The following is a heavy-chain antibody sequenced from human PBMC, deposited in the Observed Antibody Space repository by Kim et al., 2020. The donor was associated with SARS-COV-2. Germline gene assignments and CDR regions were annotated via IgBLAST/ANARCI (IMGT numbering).Heavy chain of an antibody. J-gene: IGHJ4*02. D-gene: IGHD3-16*01. Sequence: GSDQYYVDSIKGRFTISRDNAKNSLYLQRSSLRAEDTAVYFCARGGTPNYWGQGTLVTVSS. V-gene: IGHV3-7*01. CDR3: ARGGTPNY. CDR2: GSDQ.